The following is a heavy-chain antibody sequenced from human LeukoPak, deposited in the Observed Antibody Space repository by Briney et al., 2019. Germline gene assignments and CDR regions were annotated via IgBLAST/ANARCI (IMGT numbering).Heavy chain of an antibody. D-gene: IGHD3-3*01. V-gene: IGHV4-61*02. J-gene: IGHJ4*02. Sequence: SETLSLTCTVSGGSISSGSYYWSWIRQPAGKGLEWIGRIYTSGSTNYNPSLKSRVTISVDTSKNQFSLKLSSVTAADTAVYYSATMDFWSGYGGYWGQGTLVTVSS. CDR3: ATMDFWSGYGGY. CDR1: GGSISSGSYY. CDR2: IYTSGST.